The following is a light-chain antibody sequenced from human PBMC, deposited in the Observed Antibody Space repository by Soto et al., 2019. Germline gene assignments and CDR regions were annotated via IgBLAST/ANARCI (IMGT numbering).Light chain of an antibody. CDR3: SSYTSSSTGV. V-gene: IGLV2-14*01. CDR2: DVR. J-gene: IGLJ2*01. CDR1: SSDVGGYNY. Sequence: QSVLTQPASVSGSPGQSITISCTGTSSDVGGYNYVSWYQQHPGKAPKLMIYDVRNRPSGVSNRFSGSKSGNTASLTISGLQAEDEADYYCSSYTSSSTGVFGGGTKLTVL.